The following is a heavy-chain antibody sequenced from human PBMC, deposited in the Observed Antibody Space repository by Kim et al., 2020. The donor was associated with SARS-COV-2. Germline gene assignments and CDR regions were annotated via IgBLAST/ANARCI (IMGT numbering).Heavy chain of an antibody. CDR1: GDSVSSDSAA. Sequence: SQTLSLTCAISGDSVSSDSAAWNWFRQSPSRGLEWLGKTFYRSASRWYYDYAPSLRSRLRITPDTSKNLFSLQLHSVTPEDTAVYFCARTFFGSGTSVEHWGQGILVTVSS. V-gene: IGHV6-1*01. CDR3: ARTFFGSGTSVEH. CDR2: TFYRSASRWYY. D-gene: IGHD3-10*01. J-gene: IGHJ4*02.